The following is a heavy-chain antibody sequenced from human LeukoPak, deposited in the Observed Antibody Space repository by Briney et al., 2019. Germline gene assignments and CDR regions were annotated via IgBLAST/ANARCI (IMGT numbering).Heavy chain of an antibody. CDR1: GFTFSSYG. Sequence: PGGSLRLSCAASGFTFSSYGMHWVRQAPGKGLEWVALITHDGINKYYADSVRGRFTISRDNSKNTLYLQMNSLRAEDTAMYYCAKPKRDYYGSGTTVYYFDYWGQGTLVTVSS. CDR2: ITHDGINK. D-gene: IGHD3-10*01. V-gene: IGHV3-30*18. J-gene: IGHJ4*02. CDR3: AKPKRDYYGSGTTVYYFDY.